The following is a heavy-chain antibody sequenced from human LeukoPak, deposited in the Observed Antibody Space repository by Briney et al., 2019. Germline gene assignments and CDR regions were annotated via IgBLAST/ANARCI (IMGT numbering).Heavy chain of an antibody. CDR3: ARGYSYDFDY. J-gene: IGHJ4*02. CDR1: GFTFSSYD. V-gene: IGHV3-48*03. D-gene: IGHD5-18*01. Sequence: GGSLRLSCATSGFTFSSYDMNWVRQAPGKGLEWVSYISSGVSSIYYADSVKGRFTISRDNAKNSLYLQMNSLRAEGTALYYCARGYSYDFDYWGQGTLVTVSS. CDR2: ISSGVSSI.